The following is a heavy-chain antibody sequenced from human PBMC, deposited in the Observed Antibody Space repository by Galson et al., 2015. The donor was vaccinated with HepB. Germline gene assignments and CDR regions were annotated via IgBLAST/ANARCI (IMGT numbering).Heavy chain of an antibody. CDR2: INPNSGGT. CDR3: ARVSQAAAGTSYYGMDV. Sequence: SVKVSCKASGYTFTGYYMHWVRQAPGQGLEWMGWINPNSGGTNYAQKFQGWVTMTRDTSISTAYMELSRLRSDDTAVYYCARVSQAAAGTSYYGMDVWGQGTTVTVSS. D-gene: IGHD6-13*01. V-gene: IGHV1-2*04. J-gene: IGHJ6*02. CDR1: GYTFTGYY.